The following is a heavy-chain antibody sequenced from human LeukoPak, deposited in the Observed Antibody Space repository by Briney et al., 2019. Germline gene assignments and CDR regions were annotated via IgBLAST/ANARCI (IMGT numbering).Heavy chain of an antibody. CDR3: ARVTIAAASGFDY. Sequence: GGSLRLSCAASRFTFSSYSMNWVRQAPGKGLEWVSSISSSGSYIYYADSVKGRFTISRDNAKNSLYLQMNSLRAEDTAVYYCARVTIAAASGFDYWGQGTLVTVSS. CDR2: ISSSGSYI. D-gene: IGHD6-13*01. V-gene: IGHV3-21*01. CDR1: RFTFSSYS. J-gene: IGHJ4*02.